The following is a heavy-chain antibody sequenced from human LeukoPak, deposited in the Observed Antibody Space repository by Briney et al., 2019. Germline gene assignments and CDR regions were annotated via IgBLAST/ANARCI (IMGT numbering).Heavy chain of an antibody. V-gene: IGHV4-30-2*01. J-gene: IGHJ4*02. D-gene: IGHD1-7*01. Sequence: PSETLSLTCTVSGGSISSGGYYWSWIRQPPGKGLEWIGYIYHSGSTYYNPSLKSRVTISVDRSKNQFSLKLSSVTAADRAVYYCARVDWNYNFDYWGQGTLVTVSS. CDR3: ARVDWNYNFDY. CDR2: IYHSGST. CDR1: GGSISSGGYY.